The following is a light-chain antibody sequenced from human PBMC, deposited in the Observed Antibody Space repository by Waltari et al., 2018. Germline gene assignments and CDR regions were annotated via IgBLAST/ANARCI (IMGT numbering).Light chain of an antibody. V-gene: IGLV2-8*01. CDR3: SSYAGNNFVV. J-gene: IGLJ2*01. CDR2: EVF. CDR1: SSDVGGYKY. Sequence: QSALTQPPSASGSPGQSVTISCTGTSSDVGGYKYVSWYQFHPGKAPKLLVYEVFKRPSGFPDACSASKSGKSASLVVSGLQAEDEAEYYCSSYAGNNFVVFGGGTQLTVL.